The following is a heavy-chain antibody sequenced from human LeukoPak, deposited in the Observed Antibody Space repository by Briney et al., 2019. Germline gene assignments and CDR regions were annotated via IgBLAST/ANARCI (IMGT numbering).Heavy chain of an antibody. J-gene: IGHJ4*02. V-gene: IGHV3-48*02. CDR1: GFTFSSYS. D-gene: IGHD1-26*01. CDR3: TPHRDGSYPFDY. CDR2: ISSSSSTI. Sequence: PGGSLRLSCAASGFTFSSYSMNWVRQAPGKGLEWVSYISSSSSTIYYADSMKGRFTISRDSAKNSLYLQMSSLRDDDTAVYYCTPHRDGSYPFDYWGQGTLINVSS.